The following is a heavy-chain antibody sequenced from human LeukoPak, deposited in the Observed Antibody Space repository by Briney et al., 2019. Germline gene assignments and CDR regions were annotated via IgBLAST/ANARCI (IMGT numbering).Heavy chain of an antibody. J-gene: IGHJ4*02. CDR2: ISYDGSNK. V-gene: IGHV3-30*03. Sequence: GRSLRLSCAASGFTFSSYGMHWVRQAPGKGLEWVAVISYDGSNKYYADSVKGRFTISRDNSKNTLYLQMNSLRAEDTAVYYCARLVRGGRTGNFDYWGQGTLVTVSS. CDR3: ARLVRGGRTGNFDY. CDR1: GFTFSSYG. D-gene: IGHD3-10*01.